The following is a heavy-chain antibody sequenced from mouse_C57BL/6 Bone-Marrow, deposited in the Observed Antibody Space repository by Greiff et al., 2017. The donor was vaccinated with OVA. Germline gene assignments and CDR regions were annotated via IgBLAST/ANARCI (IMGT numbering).Heavy chain of an antibody. Sequence: VQLKESGGGLVQPGGSLSLSCAASGFTFTDYYMSWVRQPPGKALEWLGFIRNKANGYTTEYSASVKGRFTISRDNSQSILYLQMNALRAEDSATYYCARYYYGSSYAWFAYWGQGTLVTVSA. D-gene: IGHD1-1*01. CDR2: IRNKANGYTT. J-gene: IGHJ3*01. V-gene: IGHV7-3*01. CDR3: ARYYYGSSYAWFAY. CDR1: GFTFTDYY.